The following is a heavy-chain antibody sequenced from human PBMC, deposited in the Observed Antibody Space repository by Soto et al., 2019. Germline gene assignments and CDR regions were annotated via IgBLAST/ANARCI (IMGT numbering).Heavy chain of an antibody. CDR3: ARDSFGLYRGRFDF. V-gene: IGHV1-3*01. D-gene: IGHD2-2*02. J-gene: IGHJ5*01. Sequence: QVHLVQSGAEVKKPGASVKISCKASGYTFSSYSIHWVRQAPGQSLEWMGWINAGNDDTKYSKKFQGGVTISTDSSANTAYMELSGLRSEDTAVYYCARDSFGLYRGRFDFWGQGTLVTVSS. CDR1: GYTFSSYS. CDR2: INAGNDDT.